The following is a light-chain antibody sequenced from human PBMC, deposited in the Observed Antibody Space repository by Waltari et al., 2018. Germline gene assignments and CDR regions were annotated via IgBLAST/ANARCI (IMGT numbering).Light chain of an antibody. CDR2: MAS. Sequence: DIQLTQSPSTLSVSVGDRVTIACRASQSFSNWLAWYQHKAGKAPKLRIYMASTLESGVPSRFSGSGSGTYFTLTVSSLQPDDFATYYCQQYLSYSPPYTFGQGTNLQIK. V-gene: IGKV1-5*03. CDR3: QQYLSYSPPYT. J-gene: IGKJ2*01. CDR1: QSFSNW.